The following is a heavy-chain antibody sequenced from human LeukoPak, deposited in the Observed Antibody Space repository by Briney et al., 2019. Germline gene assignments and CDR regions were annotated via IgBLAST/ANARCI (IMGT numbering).Heavy chain of an antibody. V-gene: IGHV1-2*02. J-gene: IGHJ4*02. CDR1: GYTFTSYY. CDR2: VNPNSGGT. CDR3: ARLYCSGGSCYSAFFDY. Sequence: ASVKVSCKASGYTFTSYYMHWVRQAPGQGLEWMGWVNPNSGGTNYAQKFQGRVTMTRDTSISTAYMELSRLRSDDTAVYYCARLYCSGGSCYSAFFDYWGQGTLVTVSS. D-gene: IGHD2-15*01.